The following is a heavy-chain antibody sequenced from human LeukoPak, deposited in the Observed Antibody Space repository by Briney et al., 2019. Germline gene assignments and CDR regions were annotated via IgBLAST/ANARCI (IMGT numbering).Heavy chain of an antibody. D-gene: IGHD3-10*01. CDR2: IRYDGNKI. Sequence: GGSLRLSCAASGFTFNTYGMHWVRQAPGKGLEWVSFIRYDGNKIYYADSVKGRFTISRDNSKNTLYLQMNSLRAEDTAVYYCAKADVLLWFGELFPNSYYFDYWGQGTLVTVSS. J-gene: IGHJ4*02. CDR3: AKADVLLWFGELFPNSYYFDY. CDR1: GFTFNTYG. V-gene: IGHV3-30*02.